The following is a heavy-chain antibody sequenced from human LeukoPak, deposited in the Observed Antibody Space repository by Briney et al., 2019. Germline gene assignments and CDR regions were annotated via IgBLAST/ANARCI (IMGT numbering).Heavy chain of an antibody. CDR3: ARGQSHDVWGSYPSLFAYFDY. CDR2: IYSGGST. D-gene: IGHD3-16*02. Sequence: PGGSLRLSCAASGFIVSSNYMSWVRQAPGKGLEWVSVIYSGGSTNYADSVKGRFTISRDNSKNTLYLEMNSLRAEDTAVYYCARGQSHDVWGSYPSLFAYFDYWGQGTLVTVSS. V-gene: IGHV3-66*01. CDR1: GFIVSSNY. J-gene: IGHJ4*02.